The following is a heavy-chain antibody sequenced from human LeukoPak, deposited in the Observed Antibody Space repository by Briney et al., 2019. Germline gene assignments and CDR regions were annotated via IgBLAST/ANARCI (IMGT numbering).Heavy chain of an antibody. V-gene: IGHV3-33*01. CDR3: ARAVGPFDY. D-gene: IGHD2-2*01. CDR1: GFTFSTYG. CDR2: IWNDGSNK. J-gene: IGHJ4*02. Sequence: GRSLRLSCAASGFTFSTYGMHWVRQASGKGLEWVAVIWNDGSNKYYGDSVKGRFTISRHNSKNTLYLQMNSLRVEDTAVYFCARAVGPFDYWGQGALVTVSS.